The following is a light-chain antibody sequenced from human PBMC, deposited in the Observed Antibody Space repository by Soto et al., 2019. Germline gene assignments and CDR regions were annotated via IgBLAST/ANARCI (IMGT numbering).Light chain of an antibody. CDR2: EVT. Sequence: QSALTQPPSASGSPGQSITISCTGTSSDVGGYNYVSWYQQHPGKVPKLMIYEVTKRPSGVPERFSGSKSGNTASLTVSGLQAEDVADYYCSSYAGSNNFVFGGGTKLTVL. V-gene: IGLV2-8*01. J-gene: IGLJ3*02. CDR3: SSYAGSNNFV. CDR1: SSDVGGYNY.